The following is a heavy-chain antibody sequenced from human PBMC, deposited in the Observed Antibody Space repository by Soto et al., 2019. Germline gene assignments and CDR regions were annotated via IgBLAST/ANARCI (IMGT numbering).Heavy chain of an antibody. CDR3: TKGQCSGGSCYSPFDY. Sequence: EVQLLESGGGLVQPGGSLRLSCVASGFTFSNYAMSWVRPAPGKGLELVSTITGGGDITYFADSVKGRFVVSRDNSKNTLYLQMNSRSAEDTAIYYWTKGQCSGGSCYSPFDYWGLVTLVTVSS. J-gene: IGHJ4*02. D-gene: IGHD2-15*01. V-gene: IGHV3-23*01. CDR1: GFTFSNYA. CDR2: ITGGGDIT.